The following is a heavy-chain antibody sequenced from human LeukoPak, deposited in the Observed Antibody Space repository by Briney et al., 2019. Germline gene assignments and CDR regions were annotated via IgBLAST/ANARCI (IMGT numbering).Heavy chain of an antibody. CDR1: GFTFSSYG. CDR3: AKSDEFFTPPDY. CDR2: IRYDGSNK. V-gene: IGHV3-30*02. D-gene: IGHD3-3*01. J-gene: IGHJ4*02. Sequence: GGSLRLPCAASGFTFSSYGMHWVRQAPGKGLEWVAFIRYDGSNKYYADSVKGRFTISRDNSKNTLYLQMNSLRAEDTAVYYCAKSDEFFTPPDYWGQGTLVTVSS.